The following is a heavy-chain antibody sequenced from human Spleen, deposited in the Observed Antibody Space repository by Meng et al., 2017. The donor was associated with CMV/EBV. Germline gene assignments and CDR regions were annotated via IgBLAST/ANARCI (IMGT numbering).Heavy chain of an antibody. D-gene: IGHD2/OR15-2a*01. CDR1: GFTFDDYA. J-gene: IGHJ4*02. Sequence: ESLKISCAASGFTFDDYAMHWIRQPPGKGLEWIAYMYHYGSPTYNPSLKSRVTISGDSSKNQFSLRLSSVTAADTAVYYCARGGGYYDFWGQGTLVTVSS. V-gene: IGHV4-59*01. CDR3: ARGGGYYDF. CDR2: MYHYGSP.